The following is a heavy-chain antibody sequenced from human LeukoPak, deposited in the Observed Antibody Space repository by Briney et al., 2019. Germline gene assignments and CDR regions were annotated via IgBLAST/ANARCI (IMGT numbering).Heavy chain of an antibody. J-gene: IGHJ4*02. CDR1: GFTFSNYA. V-gene: IGHV3-23*01. Sequence: PGGSLRLSCAASGFTFSNYAMSWVRQAPGEGLEWVSSISGSGGSTYYADSVKGRFTISRDSSKNTLFLQMNSLRVEDTAVYYCAKGWMLGDLLNCWGQGTLVTVSS. CDR3: AKGWMLGDLLNC. CDR2: ISGSGGST. D-gene: IGHD3-10*02.